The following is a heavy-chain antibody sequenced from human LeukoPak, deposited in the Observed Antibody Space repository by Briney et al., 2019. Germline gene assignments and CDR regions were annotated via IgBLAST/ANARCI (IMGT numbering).Heavy chain of an antibody. Sequence: GGSLRLSCAASGFTFSSYWMSWVRQAPGKGLEWVANIRQDGSEKYYVDSVKGRFTISRDNAKNSLYLQMNSLRAEDTAVYYCARGTSNFKTKTRVGGMDVWGQGTMVVVSS. J-gene: IGHJ6*02. CDR3: ARGTSNFKTKTRVGGMDV. CDR2: IRQDGSEK. V-gene: IGHV3-7*01. CDR1: GFTFSSYW. D-gene: IGHD3-16*01.